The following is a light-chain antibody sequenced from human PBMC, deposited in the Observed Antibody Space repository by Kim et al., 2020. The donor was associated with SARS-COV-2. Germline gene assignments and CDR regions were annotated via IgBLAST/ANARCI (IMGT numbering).Light chain of an antibody. J-gene: IGKJ1*01. CDR1: QSISSW. V-gene: IGKV1-5*03. CDR3: LQYNSYPWT. CDR2: KAS. Sequence: DIQMTQSPSTLSASVGDRVTITCRASQSISSWLAWYQQKPGKAPNLLIYKASSLESGVPSKFTGSGSGTQFTLTISSLEPDDFATYYCLQYNSYPWTFGQGTQVDIK.